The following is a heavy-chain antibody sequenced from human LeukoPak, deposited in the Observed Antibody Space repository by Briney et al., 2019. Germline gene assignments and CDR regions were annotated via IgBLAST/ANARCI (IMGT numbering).Heavy chain of an antibody. V-gene: IGHV3-30*18. CDR1: GFTFSSYG. D-gene: IGHD3-22*01. CDR3: AKDQGSSGYYPLGY. J-gene: IGHJ4*02. CDR2: ISYDGSNK. Sequence: SGGSLRLSCAASGFTFSSYGMHWVRQAPGKGLEWVAVISYDGSNKYYADSVKGRFTISRDNSKNTLYLQMNSLRAEDTAVYYCAKDQGSSGYYPLGYWGQGTLVTVSS.